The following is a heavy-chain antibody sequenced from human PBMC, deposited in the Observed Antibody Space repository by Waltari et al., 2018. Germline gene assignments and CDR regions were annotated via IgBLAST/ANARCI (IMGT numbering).Heavy chain of an antibody. Sequence: EVQLLESGGGLVQPGGSLRLSCAASGFTFSSYAMSWVRQAPGKGLEWVSAISGRGGSTYYADSVKGRFTISRDNSKNTLYLQMNSLRAEDTAVYYCAKGRVGTVYYFDYWGQGTLVTVSS. CDR1: GFTFSSYA. V-gene: IGHV3-23*01. J-gene: IGHJ4*02. D-gene: IGHD1-26*01. CDR2: ISGRGGST. CDR3: AKGRVGTVYYFDY.